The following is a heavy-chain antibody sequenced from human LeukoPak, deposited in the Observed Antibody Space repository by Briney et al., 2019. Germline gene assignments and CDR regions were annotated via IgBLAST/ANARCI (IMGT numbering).Heavy chain of an antibody. CDR1: GFTFSNAW. J-gene: IGHJ4*02. D-gene: IGHD6-13*01. Sequence: GGSLRLSCAASGFTFSNAWMTWGRHAPRQGMGWVGRIKIKTDGGTTDYAAPVKGRSTISRDDSKNTLYLQMNSLRTEDTAVYYCTTQAAAGICWGQGTLVTVSS. V-gene: IGHV3-15*01. CDR2: IKIKTDGGTT. CDR3: TTQAAAGIC.